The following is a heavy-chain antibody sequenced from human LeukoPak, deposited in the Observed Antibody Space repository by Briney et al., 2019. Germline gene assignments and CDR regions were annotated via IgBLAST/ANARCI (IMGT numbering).Heavy chain of an antibody. V-gene: IGHV3-66*01. J-gene: IGHJ4*02. CDR3: AVFGYCSGGSCRDY. D-gene: IGHD2-15*01. Sequence: GGSLRLSCAASGFTVSSNYMSWLRQAPGKGREWVSVIYSGGSTYYADSVKGRFTISRDNSKNPLYLQMNSLRAEHTAVYYCAVFGYCSGGSCRDYWRQRTLVRVSS. CDR2: IYSGGST. CDR1: GFTVSSNY.